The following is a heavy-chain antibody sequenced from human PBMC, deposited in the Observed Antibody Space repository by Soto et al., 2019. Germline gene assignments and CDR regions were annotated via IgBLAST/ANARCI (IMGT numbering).Heavy chain of an antibody. CDR2: ISSSSGST. CDR1: GFTFSNYA. CDR3: AKVGSERYSGQHSDY. V-gene: IGHV3-23*01. J-gene: IGHJ4*02. D-gene: IGHD5-12*01. Sequence: EVQLLESGGGLVQPGGSLRLSCAASGFTFSNYAMNWVRQGPGKGLEWVSTISSSSGSTYYADSVKGRFTISRDNSKNFLYLQMNSLRGDDTAVYYRAKVGSERYSGQHSDYWGQGTLVTISS.